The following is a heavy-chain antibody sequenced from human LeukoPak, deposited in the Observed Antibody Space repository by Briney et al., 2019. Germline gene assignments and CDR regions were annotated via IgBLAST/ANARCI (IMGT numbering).Heavy chain of an antibody. J-gene: IGHJ4*02. V-gene: IGHV3-7*01. CDR2: VKEDGSVM. Sequence: GGSLRLSCAVSGFPFTNYWMSWVRQAPGKGLEWVANVKEDGSVMYYVDSLKGRFTISRDSAQNSLYLQMNSLRVEDTAVYFCARDLWGSYSTGSYLDYWGQGALVTVSS. CDR3: ARDLWGSYSTGSYLDY. D-gene: IGHD6-19*01. CDR1: GFPFTNYW.